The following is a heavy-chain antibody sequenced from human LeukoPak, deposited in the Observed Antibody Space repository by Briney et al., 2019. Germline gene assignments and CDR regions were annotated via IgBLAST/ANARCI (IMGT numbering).Heavy chain of an antibody. CDR1: GFTFSSYI. J-gene: IGHJ6*03. D-gene: IGHD3-16*02. CDR3: ARDANYDYVWGSYRIYYYYMDV. Sequence: GGSLRLSCAASGFTFSSYIMNWVRQAPGKGLEWVSSISSSSSYIYYADSVKGRFTISRDNAKNSLYLQMNSLRAEDTAVYYCARDANYDYVWGSYRIYYYYMDVWGKGTTVTVSS. V-gene: IGHV3-21*01. CDR2: ISSSSSYI.